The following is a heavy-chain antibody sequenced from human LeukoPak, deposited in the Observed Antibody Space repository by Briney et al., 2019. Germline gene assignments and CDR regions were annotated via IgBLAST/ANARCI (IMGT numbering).Heavy chain of an antibody. J-gene: IGHJ2*01. CDR1: GFSVSTKY. CDR3: GRVGDHFHCYLDL. CDR2: LCSGSDT. V-gene: IGHV3-53*01. Sequence: GGSVRLSCAASGFSVSTKYMNWVRPAPGKALEWFSILCSGSDTYYSDSVEGRFIISRDSSKNTLFLQMNDLRVEDEAVYYCGRVGDHFHCYLDLWGRGTLVTISS. D-gene: IGHD3-3*02.